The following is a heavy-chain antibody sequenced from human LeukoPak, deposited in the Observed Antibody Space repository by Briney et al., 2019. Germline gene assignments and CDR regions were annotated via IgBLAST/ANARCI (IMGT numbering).Heavy chain of an antibody. D-gene: IGHD3-3*02. J-gene: IGHJ4*02. Sequence: ASVKVSCKASGYTSTGYFLHWIRQAPGQGLEWMGWINPSSGGTEYAQKFQGRVTMTRDTSISTAYMELSKLTSDGTAVYYCARVSSIWTDYWGQGTLVTVSS. CDR1: GYTSTGYF. CDR3: ARVSSIWTDY. CDR2: INPSSGGT. V-gene: IGHV1-2*02.